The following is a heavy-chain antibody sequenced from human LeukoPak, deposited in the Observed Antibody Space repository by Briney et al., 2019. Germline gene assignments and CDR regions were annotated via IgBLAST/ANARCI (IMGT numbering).Heavy chain of an antibody. J-gene: IGHJ6*03. CDR2: ISAYNGNT. Sequence: GASVKVSCKASGYTFTSYGISWVRQAPGQGLEWMGWISAYNGNTNYAQELQGRVTMTTDTSTSTAYMELRSLRSDDTAVYYCARSSPYYGSGSYYNNRYYYYMDVWGKGTTVTVSS. V-gene: IGHV1-18*01. D-gene: IGHD3-10*01. CDR1: GYTFTSYG. CDR3: ARSSPYYGSGSYYNNRYYYYMDV.